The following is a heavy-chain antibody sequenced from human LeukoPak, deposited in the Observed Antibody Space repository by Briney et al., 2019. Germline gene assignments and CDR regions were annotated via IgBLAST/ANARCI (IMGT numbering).Heavy chain of an antibody. CDR1: GDSISYYY. D-gene: IGHD7-27*01. V-gene: IGHV4-4*07. J-gene: IGHJ3*01. Sequence: SETLSLTCTVSGDSISYYYWSWIRQPAGTGLEWIGRIYISRSTNYNPSLKSRVTMSIDTSKNQFSLKLTSVTAADTAVYYCARKGGDDAFDFWGQGTMVTVSS. CDR3: ARKGGDDAFDF. CDR2: IYISRST.